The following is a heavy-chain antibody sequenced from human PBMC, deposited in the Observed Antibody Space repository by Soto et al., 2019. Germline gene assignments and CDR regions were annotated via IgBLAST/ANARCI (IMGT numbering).Heavy chain of an antibody. Sequence: AASVKVSCKASGYTFTSYGISWVRQAPGQGLEWMGWISAYNGNTNYAQKLQGRVTMTTDTSTSTAYMELRSLRSDDTAVYYCARGIREDYGGNSRFDPWGQGTLVTVSS. CDR1: GYTFTSYG. V-gene: IGHV1-18*01. CDR2: ISAYNGNT. D-gene: IGHD4-17*01. J-gene: IGHJ5*02. CDR3: ARGIREDYGGNSRFDP.